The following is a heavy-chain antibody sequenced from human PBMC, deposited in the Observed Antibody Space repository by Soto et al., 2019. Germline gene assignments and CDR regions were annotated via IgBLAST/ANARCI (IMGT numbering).Heavy chain of an antibody. CDR2: IIPIFGTA. V-gene: IGHV1-69*13. J-gene: IGHJ6*04. Sequence: SVKVSCKASGGTFSSYAISWVRQAPGQGLEWMGGIIPIFGTANYAQKFQGRVTITADESTSTAYMELSSLRSEDTAVYYCAAGDFQDSRGYAYYGMDVWGKGTTVTVSS. CDR1: GGTFSSYA. CDR3: AAGDFQDSRGYAYYGMDV. D-gene: IGHD3-22*01.